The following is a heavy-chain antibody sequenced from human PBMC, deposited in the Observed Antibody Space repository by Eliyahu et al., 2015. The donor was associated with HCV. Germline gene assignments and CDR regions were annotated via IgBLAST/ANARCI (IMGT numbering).Heavy chain of an antibody. CDR3: ARDLSMIRGVFDY. J-gene: IGHJ4*02. Sequence: EVQLVESGGGLVQPGGSLRLSCAASGFTFSSYSMNWVRQAPGKGLEWVSYISSSSSTIYYADSVKGRFTISRDNAKNSLYLQMNSLRAEDTAVYYCARDLSMIRGVFDYWGQGTLVTVSS. CDR2: ISSSSSTI. CDR1: GFTFSSYS. V-gene: IGHV3-48*01. D-gene: IGHD3-10*01.